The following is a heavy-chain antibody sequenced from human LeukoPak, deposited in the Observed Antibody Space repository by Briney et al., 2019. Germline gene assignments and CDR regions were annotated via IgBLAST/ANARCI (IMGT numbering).Heavy chain of an antibody. CDR1: GGSISSYY. V-gene: IGHV4-59*08. CDR3: ARGGYYDSSGYSVFD. D-gene: IGHD3-22*01. J-gene: IGHJ4*02. CDR2: IYYSGST. Sequence: PSETLSLTCTVSGGSISSYYWSWIRQPPGKGLEWIGYIYYSGSTYYNPSLKSRVTISVDTSKNQFSLKLSSVTAADTAVYYCARGGYYDSSGYSVFDWGQGTLVTVSS.